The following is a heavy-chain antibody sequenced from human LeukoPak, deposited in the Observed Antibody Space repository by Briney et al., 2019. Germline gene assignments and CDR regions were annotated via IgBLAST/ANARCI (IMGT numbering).Heavy chain of an antibody. Sequence: PSETLSLTCDVSGGSCDDYYCSWIRQPPGKGLGWIGEIHPHGIFYYNSSLMSRVTISIDTSKSQFSLRLTSVTAADTAFYYCARGRDRSKAGDLWGQGSLVTVSS. D-gene: IGHD5-24*01. V-gene: IGHV4-34*01. CDR1: GGSCDDYY. J-gene: IGHJ5*02. CDR2: IHPHGIF. CDR3: ARGRDRSKAGDL.